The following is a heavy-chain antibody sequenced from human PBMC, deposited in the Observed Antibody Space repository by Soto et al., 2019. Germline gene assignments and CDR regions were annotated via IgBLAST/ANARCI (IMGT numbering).Heavy chain of an antibody. D-gene: IGHD3-16*01. CDR2: IIPILGIA. Sequence: QVQLVHSGAEVKKPGSSVKVSCKASGGTFSSYTISWVRQAPGQGLEWMGRIIPILGIANYAQKFQGRVTITADKSTRTAYMELSQLSSEDTAVYYGARAVSYVSPYNWFDPWGQGTLVTVSS. J-gene: IGHJ5*02. CDR3: ARAVSYVSPYNWFDP. CDR1: GGTFSSYT. V-gene: IGHV1-69*02.